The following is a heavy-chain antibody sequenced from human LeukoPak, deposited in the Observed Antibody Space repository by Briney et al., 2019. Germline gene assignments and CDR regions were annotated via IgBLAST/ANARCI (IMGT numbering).Heavy chain of an antibody. V-gene: IGHV3-48*01. D-gene: IGHD3-22*01. CDR2: ISSSSSII. J-gene: IGHJ4*02. Sequence: GGSLRLPCAASGFTFSSYNMNWVRQAPGKGLEWASYISSSSSIIYYADSVKGRFTISRDNAKNSLYLQMNSLRAEDTAVYYCATDSSGYRSFDYWGQGTLVTVSS. CDR1: GFTFSSYN. CDR3: ATDSSGYRSFDY.